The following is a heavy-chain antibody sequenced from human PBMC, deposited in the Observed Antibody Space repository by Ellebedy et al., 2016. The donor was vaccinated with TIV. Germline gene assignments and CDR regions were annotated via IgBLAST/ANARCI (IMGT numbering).Heavy chain of an antibody. D-gene: IGHD2-2*01. V-gene: IGHV2-70*01. CDR1: GFSLSTSGMC. Sequence: SGPTLVXPTQTLTLTCTFSGFSLSTSGMCVSWIRQPPGKALEWLALIDWDDDKYYSTSLKTRLTISKDTSKNQVVLTMTNMDPVDTATYYCARMRIVVVPAAMDYYYMDVWGKGTTVTVSS. CDR3: ARMRIVVVPAAMDYYYMDV. CDR2: IDWDDDK. J-gene: IGHJ6*03.